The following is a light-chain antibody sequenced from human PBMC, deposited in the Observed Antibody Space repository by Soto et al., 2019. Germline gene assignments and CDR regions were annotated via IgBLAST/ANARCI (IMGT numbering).Light chain of an antibody. CDR2: EVN. CDR3: SLCAASPV. V-gene: IGLV2-8*01. CDR1: SSDVGAYNY. Sequence: QSALTQPPSASGSPGQSVALSCAGTSSDVGAYNYVSWYQQHPGKAPKLMIYEVNKRPSGVPDRFSGSTSGNTASLTVSGVQAEDGADYYCSLCAASPVFGGGTKVTVL. J-gene: IGLJ3*02.